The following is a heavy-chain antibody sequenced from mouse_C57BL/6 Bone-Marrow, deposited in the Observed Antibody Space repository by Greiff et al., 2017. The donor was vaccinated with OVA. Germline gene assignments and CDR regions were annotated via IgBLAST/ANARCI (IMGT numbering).Heavy chain of an antibody. CDR2: IDPETGGT. J-gene: IGHJ1*02. CDR1: GYTFTDYE. D-gene: IGHD1-1*01. V-gene: IGHV1-15*01. CDR3: TMIPHFYVSSYWYFDV. Sequence: VQRVESGAELVRPGASVTLSCKASGYTFTDYEMHWVKQTPVHGLEWIGAIDPETGGTAYNQKFKGKAILTADKSSSTDYMELRSLTSEYSAVYYCTMIPHFYVSSYWYFDVWGTGTSVTVSS.